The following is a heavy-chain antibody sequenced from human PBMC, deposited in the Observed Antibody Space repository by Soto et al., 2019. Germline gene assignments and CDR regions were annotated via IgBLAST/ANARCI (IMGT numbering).Heavy chain of an antibody. CDR1: GFTFSSYA. Sequence: GGSLRLSCAASGFTFSSYAMHWVRQAPGKGLEWVAVISYDGSNKYYADSVKGRFTISRDNSKNTLYLQMNSLRAEDTAVYYCARDRDSGSYYGYYYYGMDVWGQGTTVTVSS. D-gene: IGHD1-26*01. CDR3: ARDRDSGSYYGYYYYGMDV. CDR2: ISYDGSNK. V-gene: IGHV3-30-3*01. J-gene: IGHJ6*02.